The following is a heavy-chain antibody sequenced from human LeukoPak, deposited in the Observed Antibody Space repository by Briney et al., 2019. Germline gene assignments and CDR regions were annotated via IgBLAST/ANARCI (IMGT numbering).Heavy chain of an antibody. Sequence: SETLSLTCAVYGGSFSGYYWSWIRQPPGKGLEWIGEINHSGSTNYNPSLKSRVTISVDTSKNQFSLKLSPVTAADTAVYYCASGGYSYGPTDYWGQGTLVTVSS. D-gene: IGHD5-18*01. CDR3: ASGGYSYGPTDY. CDR1: GGSFSGYY. J-gene: IGHJ4*02. V-gene: IGHV4-34*01. CDR2: INHSGST.